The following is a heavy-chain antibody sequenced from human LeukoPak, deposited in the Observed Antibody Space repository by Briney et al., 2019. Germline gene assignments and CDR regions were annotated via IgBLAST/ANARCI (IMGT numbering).Heavy chain of an antibody. CDR2: INPNSGGT. J-gene: IGHJ4*02. Sequence: APVKVSCKASGYTFTGYYMHWVRQAPGQGLEWMGWINPNSGGTNYAQKFQGRVTMTRDTSISTAYMELSRLRSDDTAVYYCARDSDGDYPNFDYWGQGTLVTVSS. D-gene: IGHD4-17*01. CDR3: ARDSDGDYPNFDY. CDR1: GYTFTGYY. V-gene: IGHV1-2*02.